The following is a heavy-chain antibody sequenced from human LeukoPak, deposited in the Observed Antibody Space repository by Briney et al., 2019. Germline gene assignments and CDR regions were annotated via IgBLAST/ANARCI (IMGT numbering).Heavy chain of an antibody. CDR1: GGSFSGYY. D-gene: IGHD5-18*01. J-gene: IGHJ6*02. CDR2: INHSGST. CDR3: ARDTSYYYGMDV. V-gene: IGHV4-34*01. Sequence: PSETLSLTCAVYGGSFSGYYWSWIRQPPGKGLEWIGEINHSGSTNYNPSLKSRVTISVGTSKNQFSLKLSSVTAADTAVYYCARDTSYYYGMDVWGQGTTVTVSS.